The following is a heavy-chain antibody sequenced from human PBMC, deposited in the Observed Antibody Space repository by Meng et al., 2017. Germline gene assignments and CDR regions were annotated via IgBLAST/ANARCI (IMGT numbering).Heavy chain of an antibody. CDR3: ARDSSSGWYHNY. CDR1: GFSATPSY. V-gene: IGHV3-53*02. CDR2: SYSGGST. J-gene: IGHJ4*02. Sequence: GQVEWTEGGLMRPGGSLSTSCPAAGFSATPSYMSWVRQAPGKGLEWVSVSYSGGSTYYADSVKGRFSISRDNSTNTLYLQMNSLRAEDTAVYFCARDSSSGWYHNYWGQGTLVTVSS. D-gene: IGHD6-19*01.